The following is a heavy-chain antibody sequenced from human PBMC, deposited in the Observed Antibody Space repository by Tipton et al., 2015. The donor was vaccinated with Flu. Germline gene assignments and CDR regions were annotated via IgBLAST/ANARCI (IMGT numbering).Heavy chain of an antibody. D-gene: IGHD3-22*01. J-gene: IGHJ4*02. CDR3: ARDTNYDDNGIDN. Sequence: TLSLTCTISGGSISSGDYYWSWIRQSPGKGLEWLGYIYHSGNTYYNPSLNSRITISVDASKNPFSLKLSSVTAADTAVYYCARDTNYDDNGIDNWGQGTLVTVSA. CDR1: GGSISSGDYY. CDR2: IYHSGNT. V-gene: IGHV4-30-4*01.